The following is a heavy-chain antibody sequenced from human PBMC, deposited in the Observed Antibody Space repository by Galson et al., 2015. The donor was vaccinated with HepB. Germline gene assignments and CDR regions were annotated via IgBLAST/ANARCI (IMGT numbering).Heavy chain of an antibody. D-gene: IGHD3-22*01. CDR1: GFTFSSYG. J-gene: IGHJ5*02. CDR3: AKDSVSYYDSSGKRREYNWFDP. V-gene: IGHV3-30*18. Sequence: SLRLSCAASGFTFSSYGMHWVRQAPGKGLEWVAVISYDGSNKYYADSVKGRFTISRDNSKNTLYLQMNSLRAEDTAVYYCAKDSVSYYDSSGKRREYNWFDPWGQGTLVTVSS. CDR2: ISYDGSNK.